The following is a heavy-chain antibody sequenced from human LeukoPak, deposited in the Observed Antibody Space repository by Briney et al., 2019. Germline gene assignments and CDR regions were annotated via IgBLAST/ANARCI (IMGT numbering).Heavy chain of an antibody. CDR1: GFTFNSYA. J-gene: IGHJ4*02. CDR3: AKRGGYETMAAFDY. D-gene: IGHD3-10*01. Sequence: GGSLRLSCAASGFTFNSYAMSWVRQAPGKGLEWVSAISPSGPDTYYADSVKGRFTISRDNSKNTLYLQMSSLRADDSAVYYCAKRGGYETMAAFDYWGQGALVTVSS. V-gene: IGHV3-23*01. CDR2: ISPSGPDT.